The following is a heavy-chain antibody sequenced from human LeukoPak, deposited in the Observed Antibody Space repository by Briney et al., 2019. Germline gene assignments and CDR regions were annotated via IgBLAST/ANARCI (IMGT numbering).Heavy chain of an antibody. CDR1: GFTFSNAW. J-gene: IGHJ4*02. CDR2: IKSKTDGGAA. CDR3: TTFSGAPTNRDY. D-gene: IGHD2-15*01. V-gene: IGHV3-15*01. Sequence: KPGGSLRLSCAASGFTFSNAWMSWVRQAPGKGLEWVGRIKSKTDGGAADYAAPVKGRFTISRDDSKNTLYLQMNSLKTEDTAVYYCTTFSGAPTNRDYWGQGTLVTVSS.